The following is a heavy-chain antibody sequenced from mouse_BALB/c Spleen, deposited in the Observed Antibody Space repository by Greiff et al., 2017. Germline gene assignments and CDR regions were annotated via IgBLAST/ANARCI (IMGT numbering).Heavy chain of an antibody. D-gene: IGHD1-1*01. J-gene: IGHJ1*01. V-gene: IGHV2-2*02. CDR1: GFSLTSYG. CDR2: IWSGGST. CDR3: ARSYGSSLYWYFDV. Sequence: VQLQQSGPGLVQPSQSLSITCTVSGFSLTSYGVHWVRQSPGKGLEWLGVIWSGGSTDYNAAFISRLSISKDNSKSQVFFKMNSLQANDTAIYYCARSYGSSLYWYFDVWGAGTTVTVSS.